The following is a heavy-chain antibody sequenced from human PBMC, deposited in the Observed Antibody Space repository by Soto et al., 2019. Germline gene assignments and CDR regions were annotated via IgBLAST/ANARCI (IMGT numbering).Heavy chain of an antibody. CDR3: AKDKGSYYGMDV. V-gene: IGHV3-9*01. J-gene: IGHJ6*02. CDR1: GFTFDDYA. Sequence: EVQLVESGGGLVQPGRSLRLSCAASGFTFDDYAMHWVRQAPGKGLDWVSGISWNSGSIGYADSVKGRFTISRDNAKNSLYLQMNSLRAEDTALYYCAKDKGSYYGMDVWGQGTTVTVSS. CDR2: ISWNSGSI.